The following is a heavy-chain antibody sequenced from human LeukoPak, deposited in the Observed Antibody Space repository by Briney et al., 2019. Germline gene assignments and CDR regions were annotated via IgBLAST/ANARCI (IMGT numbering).Heavy chain of an antibody. D-gene: IGHD3-9*01. V-gene: IGHV3-23*01. J-gene: IGHJ4*02. Sequence: GGSLRLSCAASGFTFSSYAMSWVRQAPGKGLEWVSAISGSGGSTYYADSVKGRFTISRDSSKNTLYLQMNSLRAEDTAVYYCATDRTRSRNTDISDYWGQGTLVTVSS. CDR3: ATDRTRSRNTDISDY. CDR2: ISGSGGST. CDR1: GFTFSSYA.